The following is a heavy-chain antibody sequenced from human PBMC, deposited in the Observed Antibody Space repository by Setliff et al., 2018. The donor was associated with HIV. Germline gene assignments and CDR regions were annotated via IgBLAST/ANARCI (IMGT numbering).Heavy chain of an antibody. J-gene: IGHJ4*02. V-gene: IGHV4-61*09. CDR1: GGSISSGSYY. Sequence: SETLSLTCTVSGGSISSGSYYWSWSRQPAGKGLEWIGHIHTSGGSSYNPSLKSRIIISLDTSKNHISLKLNSVTAADTAVYDCARDLLGSSSLVDYWGQGTLVTVSS. D-gene: IGHD6-6*01. CDR2: IHTSGGS. CDR3: ARDLLGSSSLVDY.